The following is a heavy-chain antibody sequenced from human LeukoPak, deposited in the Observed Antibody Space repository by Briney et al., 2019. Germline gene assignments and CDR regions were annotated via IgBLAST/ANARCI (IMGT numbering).Heavy chain of an antibody. V-gene: IGHV5-51*01. CDR1: GYSFTSYW. J-gene: IGHJ3*02. Sequence: GESLKISCKGSGYSFTSYWIGWVRQMPGKGLEWMGIIYPGDSDTRYSPSFQGQVTISADKSISTAYLQWSSLKASDTAMYYCARHRNPEWEYYYDSSGNAFDIWGQGTMVTVSS. D-gene: IGHD3-22*01. CDR2: IYPGDSDT. CDR3: ARHRNPEWEYYYDSSGNAFDI.